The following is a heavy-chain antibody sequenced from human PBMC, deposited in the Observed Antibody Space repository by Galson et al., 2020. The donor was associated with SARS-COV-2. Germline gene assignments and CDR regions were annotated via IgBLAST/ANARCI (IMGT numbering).Heavy chain of an antibody. CDR2: ISSSSSYT. CDR3: ARGDNWNSAFDY. V-gene: IGHV3-11*06. D-gene: IGHD1-1*01. Sequence: GGSLRLSCAASGFTFSDYYMSWIRQAPGKGLEWVSYISSSSSYTNYADSVKGRFTISRDNATNSLYLQMNSLRSEDTPVYYCARGDNWNSAFDYWGQGTLVTVSS. J-gene: IGHJ4*02. CDR1: GFTFSDYY.